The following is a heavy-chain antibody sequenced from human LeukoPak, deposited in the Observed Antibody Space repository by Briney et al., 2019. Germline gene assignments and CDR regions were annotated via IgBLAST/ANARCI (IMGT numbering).Heavy chain of an antibody. CDR1: GYTFTSYG. D-gene: IGHD3-10*01. Sequence: ASVKVPCKASGYTFTSYGISWVRQAPGQGLEWMGWISAYNGNTNYAQKLQGRVTMTTDTPTSTAYMELRSLRSDDTAVYYCARLLWFGESFDYWGQGTLVTVSS. V-gene: IGHV1-18*01. CDR2: ISAYNGNT. J-gene: IGHJ4*02. CDR3: ARLLWFGESFDY.